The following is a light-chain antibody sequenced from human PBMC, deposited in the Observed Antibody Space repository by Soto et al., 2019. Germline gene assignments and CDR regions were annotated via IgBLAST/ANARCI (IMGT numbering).Light chain of an antibody. CDR2: GAS. J-gene: IGKJ3*01. CDR1: QSVSSSY. Sequence: EIVLTQSPGTLSLSPGERATLSCRASQSVSSSYLAWYQQKPGQAPRLLIYGASSRATGIPDRFSGSGSGSDFTTTISRLQHEDFGVYYYQQYGSSPPITFGPGTKVDIK. V-gene: IGKV3-20*01. CDR3: QQYGSSPPIT.